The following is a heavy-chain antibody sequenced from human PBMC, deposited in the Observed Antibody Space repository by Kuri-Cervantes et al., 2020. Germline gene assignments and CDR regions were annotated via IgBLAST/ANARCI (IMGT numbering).Heavy chain of an antibody. D-gene: IGHD4-17*01. CDR2: ISAYNGNT. Sequence: ASVKVSCKASGYTFTSYGISWVRQAPGQGLEWMGWISAYNGNTNYAQKLQGRVTMTTDTSTSTAYMELRSLRSEDTAVYYCARGTDDVDYIRRKSMDVWGQGTTVTVSS. CDR1: GYTFTSYG. CDR3: ARGTDDVDYIRRKSMDV. V-gene: IGHV1-18*01. J-gene: IGHJ6*02.